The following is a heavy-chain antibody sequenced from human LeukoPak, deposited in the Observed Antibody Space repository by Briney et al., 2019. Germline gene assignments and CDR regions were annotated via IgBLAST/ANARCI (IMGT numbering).Heavy chain of an antibody. Sequence: SETLFLTCTVSGASISSTSYYWGWIRQPPGEGLEWIGSTYYRGTTYYNPSLKSRVTISLDTSKNQFSLKLSSVTAADTAVYYCARDWNRYADWGQGTLVTVSS. CDR3: ARDWNRYAD. CDR2: TYYRGTT. D-gene: IGHD1-1*01. CDR1: GASISSTSYY. V-gene: IGHV4-39*07. J-gene: IGHJ4*02.